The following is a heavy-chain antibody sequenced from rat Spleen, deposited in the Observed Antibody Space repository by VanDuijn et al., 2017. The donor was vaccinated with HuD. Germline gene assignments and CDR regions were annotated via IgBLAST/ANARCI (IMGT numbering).Heavy chain of an antibody. CDR3: ATAGSRVSRFAY. CDR1: GFTFSNYG. V-gene: IGHV5-19*01. CDR2: IGPSGDST. D-gene: IGHD1-4*01. J-gene: IGHJ3*01. Sequence: EVQLVESGGGLVQPGRSLKLSCAASGFTFSNYGMNWVRQAPKKGLEWVASIGPSGDSTYYRDSVKGRFTVSRDSAKSTLYLQMDSLRSEDTATYYCATAGSRVSRFAYWGQGTLVTVSS.